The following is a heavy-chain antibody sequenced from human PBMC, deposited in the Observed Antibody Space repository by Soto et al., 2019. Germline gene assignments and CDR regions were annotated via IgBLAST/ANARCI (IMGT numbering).Heavy chain of an antibody. J-gene: IGHJ4*02. CDR1: GGTFSSYT. CDR2: IIPILGIA. CDR3: ARAGGYGDLDY. D-gene: IGHD4-17*01. Sequence: QVQLVQSGAEVKKPGSSVKVSCKTSGGTFSSYTISWVRQAPGQGLEWMGRIIPILGIANYAQKFQGRVTITADKSTSTAYMELSSLRSEDTAVYYCARAGGYGDLDYWGQGTLVTVSS. V-gene: IGHV1-69*02.